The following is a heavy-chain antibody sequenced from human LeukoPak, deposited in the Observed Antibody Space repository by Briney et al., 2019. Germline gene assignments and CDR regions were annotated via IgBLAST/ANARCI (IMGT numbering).Heavy chain of an antibody. V-gene: IGHV1-2*02. CDR3: ASNQQQLYYYYYMDV. D-gene: IGHD6-13*01. Sequence: ASVKVSCKASGYTFTGYYMHWVRQAPGQGLEWMGWINPNSGGTNYAQKFQGRVTMTRDTSISTAYMALSRLRSDDTAVYYCASNQQQLYYYYYMDVWGKGTTVTVSS. CDR2: INPNSGGT. J-gene: IGHJ6*03. CDR1: GYTFTGYY.